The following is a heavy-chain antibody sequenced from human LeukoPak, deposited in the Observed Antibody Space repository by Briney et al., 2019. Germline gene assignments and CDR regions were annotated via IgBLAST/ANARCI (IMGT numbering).Heavy chain of an antibody. Sequence: PGGSLRLSCEVSGFTFSSYWMSWVRQAPGKGLEWVAIISYDGGEIYYVDSVKGRFTLSRDNAKSSVYLQMNSLRAEDAAVYYCARDKPRGSYDGSIFDSWGQEPWSPSPQ. J-gene: IGHJ4*01. CDR3: ARDKPRGSYDGSIFDS. V-gene: IGHV3-7*01. CDR1: GFTFSSYW. CDR2: ISYDGGEI. D-gene: IGHD3-16*01.